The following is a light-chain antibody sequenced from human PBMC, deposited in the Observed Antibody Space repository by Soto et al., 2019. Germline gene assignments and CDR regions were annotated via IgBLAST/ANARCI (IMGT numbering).Light chain of an antibody. J-gene: IGKJ3*01. CDR1: QSIKNW. CDR3: QQYKSYSQFT. V-gene: IGKV1-5*03. CDR2: KAS. Sequence: DIQMTQSPSTLSASVGDRVTITCRASQSIKNWLAWYQQKPGEAPKLLIYKASTLESGVPSRFSGSGSGTEFILTISCRQPDDVATYHCQQYKSYSQFTFGPGTKVDIK.